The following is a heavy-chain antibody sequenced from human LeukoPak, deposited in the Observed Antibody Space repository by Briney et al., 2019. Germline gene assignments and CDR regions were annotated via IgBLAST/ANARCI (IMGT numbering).Heavy chain of an antibody. CDR1: GYTFTSYG. CDR2: IIPIFGTA. Sequence: SVKVSCKASGYTFTSYGISWVRQAPGQGLEWMGGIIPIFGTANYAQKFQGRVTITADESTSTAYMELSSLRSEDTAVYYCARGQPQRYYGSGSYSVVHQTYYYYMDVWGKGTTVTISS. J-gene: IGHJ6*03. D-gene: IGHD3-10*01. V-gene: IGHV1-69*13. CDR3: ARGQPQRYYGSGSYSVVHQTYYYYMDV.